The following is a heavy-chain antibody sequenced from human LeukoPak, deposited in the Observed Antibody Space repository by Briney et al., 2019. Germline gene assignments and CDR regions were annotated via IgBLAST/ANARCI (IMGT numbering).Heavy chain of an antibody. CDR3: ASTRVSSANDYDFWSGYSWFDP. J-gene: IGHJ5*02. V-gene: IGHV1-69*02. CDR1: GGTFSSYT. Sequence: GASVKVSCKASGGTFSSYTISWVRQAPEQGLEWMGRIIPILGIANYAQKFQGRVTITADKSTSTAYMELSSLRSEDTAVYYCASTRVSSANDYDFWSGYSWFDPWGQGTLVTVSS. D-gene: IGHD3-3*01. CDR2: IIPILGIA.